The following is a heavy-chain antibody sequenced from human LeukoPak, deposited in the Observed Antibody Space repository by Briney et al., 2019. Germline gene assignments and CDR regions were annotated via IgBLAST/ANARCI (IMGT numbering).Heavy chain of an antibody. CDR3: AREKCSGGSCYSTVDY. CDR2: ISDDGSSK. J-gene: IGHJ4*02. Sequence: GRSLRLSCAASGFTFSSCAMYWVRQAPGKGLEWVALISDDGSSKYYVDSVGRFTISRDNSKNTVYLQMNSLRVEDTAMYYCAREKCSGGSCYSTVDYWGQGTLVTVSS. CDR1: GFTFSSCA. V-gene: IGHV3-30-3*01. D-gene: IGHD2-15*01.